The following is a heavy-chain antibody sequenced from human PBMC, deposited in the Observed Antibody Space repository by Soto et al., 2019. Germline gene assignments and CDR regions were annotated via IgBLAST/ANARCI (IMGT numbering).Heavy chain of an antibody. CDR1: GYGFTAYG. CDR3: ARDNGQWLVG. V-gene: IGHV1-18*01. J-gene: IGHJ4*02. Sequence: QVQLVQSGAEVKKPGASVKVSCKTSGYGFTAYGITWVRQAPGQGFEWMGRTTTYNGNTKYAQKVQGRVTMTTDTSTSTAYMELRSLSFDDTAVYYCARDNGQWLVGWGQGTLVTVSS. D-gene: IGHD6-19*01. CDR2: TTTYNGNT.